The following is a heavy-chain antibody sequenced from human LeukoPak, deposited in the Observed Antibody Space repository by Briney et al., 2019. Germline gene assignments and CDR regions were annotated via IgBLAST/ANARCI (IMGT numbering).Heavy chain of an antibody. CDR3: AREHSSGSSY. CDR2: IYYSGST. CDR1: GGSISSYY. J-gene: IGHJ4*02. Sequence: TASETLSLTCTVSGGSISSYYWSWIRQPPGKGLEWIGYIYYSGSTNYNPSLKSRVTISVDTSKNQLSLKLSSVTAADTAVYYCAREHSSGSSYWGQGTLVTVSS. V-gene: IGHV4-59*01. D-gene: IGHD3-22*01.